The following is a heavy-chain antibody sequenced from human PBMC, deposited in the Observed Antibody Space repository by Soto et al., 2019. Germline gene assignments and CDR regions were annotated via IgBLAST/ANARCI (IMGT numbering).Heavy chain of an antibody. Sequence: QVHLVQSGGEVKKPGASVKISCQTSGYTFSNYGITWVRQAPGQGLEWVGWVNGDSGNTNYAQNMEGRVTMTTDASTATADMELRNLRSDDTATYYCGRGPGLNDGSDLWGQGTVVIVSS. V-gene: IGHV1-18*01. CDR3: GRGPGLNDGSDL. CDR2: VNGDSGNT. CDR1: GYTFSNYG. J-gene: IGHJ3*01.